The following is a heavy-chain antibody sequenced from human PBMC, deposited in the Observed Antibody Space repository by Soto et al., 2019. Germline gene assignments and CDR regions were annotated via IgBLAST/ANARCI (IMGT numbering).Heavy chain of an antibody. D-gene: IGHD3-10*01. V-gene: IGHV4-34*01. CDR3: ARRSVNRLLWLGELGGEGFDY. CDR1: GGSFSGYY. J-gene: IGHJ4*02. CDR2: INHSGST. Sequence: PSETLSLTCAVYGGSFSGYYWSWIRQPPGKGLEWIGEINHSGSTNYNPSLKSRVTISVDTSKNQFSLKLSSVTTADTAVYYCARRSVNRLLWLGELGGEGFDYWGQGTLVTVSS.